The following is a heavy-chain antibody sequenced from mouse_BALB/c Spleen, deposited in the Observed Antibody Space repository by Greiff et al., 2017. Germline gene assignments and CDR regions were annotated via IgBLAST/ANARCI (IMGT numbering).Heavy chain of an antibody. CDR1: GFAFSSYD. V-gene: IGHV5-12-1*01. J-gene: IGHJ4*01. CDR3: ARGGLRRVYYAMDY. D-gene: IGHD2-4*01. CDR2: ISSGGGST. Sequence: EVKLVESGGGLVKPGGSLKLSCAASGFAFSSYDMSWVRQPPEKRLEWVAYISSGGGSTYYPDTVKGRFTISRDNAKNTLYLQMSSLKSEDTAMYYCARGGLRRVYYAMDYWGQGTSVTVSS.